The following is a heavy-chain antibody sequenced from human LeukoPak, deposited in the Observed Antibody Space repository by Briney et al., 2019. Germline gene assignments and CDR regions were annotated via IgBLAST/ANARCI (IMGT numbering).Heavy chain of an antibody. CDR3: ATVRGYSYGNYFDY. CDR1: GYSFTSYW. CDR2: IYPGDSDT. J-gene: IGHJ4*02. V-gene: IGHV5-51*01. Sequence: GESLKISCKGSGYSFTSYWIGWVRQLPGRGQEWIGIIYPGDSDTRYSPSFQGQVTISADKCISTAYLQWSSLKASDTAMYYCATVRGYSYGNYFDYWGQGTLVTVSS. D-gene: IGHD5-18*01.